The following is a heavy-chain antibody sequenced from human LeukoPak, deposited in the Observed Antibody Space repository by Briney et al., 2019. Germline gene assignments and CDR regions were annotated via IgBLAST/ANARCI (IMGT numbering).Heavy chain of an antibody. CDR3: ARVSMGYSTGY. Sequence: GGSLRLSCAASGFTFSSYSMNWVRQAPGKGLEWVSYISSSSSTIYYADSVKGRFTISRDNAKNSLYLQMNSLRAEDTAVYYCARVSMGYSTGYWGQGTLVTVSS. D-gene: IGHD2/OR15-2a*01. J-gene: IGHJ4*02. CDR1: GFTFSSYS. V-gene: IGHV3-48*04. CDR2: ISSSSSTI.